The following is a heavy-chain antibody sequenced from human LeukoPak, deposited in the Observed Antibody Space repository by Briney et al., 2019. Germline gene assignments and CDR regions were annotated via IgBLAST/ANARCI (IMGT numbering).Heavy chain of an antibody. CDR1: GITLSNYG. CDR3: AKAVTPIDY. V-gene: IGHV3-23*01. Sequence: GGSLRLSCAVSGITLSNYGMSWVRQAPGKGLEWVAGISDSGGRTNYADSVKGRFTISRVNSKNTLYLQMNSLRAEDTAVYYCAKAVTPIDYWGQGTLVTVSS. CDR2: ISDSGGRT. D-gene: IGHD4-11*01. J-gene: IGHJ4*02.